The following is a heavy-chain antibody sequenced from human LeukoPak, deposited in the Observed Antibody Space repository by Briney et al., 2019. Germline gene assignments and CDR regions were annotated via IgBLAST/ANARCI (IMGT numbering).Heavy chain of an antibody. V-gene: IGHV4-31*03. J-gene: IGHJ4*02. CDR2: IYSSGST. CDR3: ARGYSYGDY. CDR1: GGSISRGTYY. D-gene: IGHD5-18*01. Sequence: SETLSLTCTVSGGSISRGTYYWTWIRQHPGKGLEWIGYIYSSGSTHYNPSLKGRLSIAVDTSKNQFSLRLNSVTAADTAVYYCARGYSYGDYWGQGTLVTVSS.